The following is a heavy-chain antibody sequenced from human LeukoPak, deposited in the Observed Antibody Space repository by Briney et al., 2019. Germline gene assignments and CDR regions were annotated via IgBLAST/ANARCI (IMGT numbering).Heavy chain of an antibody. J-gene: IGHJ6*03. CDR2: INHSGST. V-gene: IGHV4-34*01. Sequence: SETLSLTCAVYGGSFSGYYWSWLRQPPGKGLELIGEINHSGSTNYNPSLKSRVTISVDTSKNQFSLKLSSVTAADTAVYYCATQSPDYYYYMDVWGKGTTVTVSS. CDR3: ATQSPDYYYYMDV. CDR1: GGSFSGYY.